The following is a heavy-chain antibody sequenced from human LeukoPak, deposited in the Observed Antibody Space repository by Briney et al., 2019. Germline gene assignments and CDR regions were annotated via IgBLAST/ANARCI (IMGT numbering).Heavy chain of an antibody. CDR2: ITWNSGVV. Sequence: PGRSLRLSCAASGFTFDHYAMNWVRQAPGKGLEWVAGITWNSGVVGYADSVKGRFTISRDNAEKSLYLQMNSLRAEDAALYYCAKDRGSSGWYGGVEYWGQGTLVTVSS. J-gene: IGHJ4*02. D-gene: IGHD6-19*01. CDR1: GFTFDHYA. V-gene: IGHV3-9*01. CDR3: AKDRGSSGWYGGVEY.